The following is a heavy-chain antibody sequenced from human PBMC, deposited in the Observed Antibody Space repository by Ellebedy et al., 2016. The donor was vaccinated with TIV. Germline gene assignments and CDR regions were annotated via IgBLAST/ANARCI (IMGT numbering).Heavy chain of an antibody. D-gene: IGHD2-2*01. CDR1: GLPFSTYV. V-gene: IGHV3-33*01. CDR3: ARGGYCSSTSCAPADAFDV. Sequence: GESLKISCAASGLPFSTYVMHWVRQAPGKGLEWAAVIWSDGSSKYYADSVKGRFTISGDSSKNTVYLQMTSLRADDTAVYYCARGGYCSSTSCAPADAFDVWGPGTEVTISS. CDR2: IWSDGSSK. J-gene: IGHJ3*01.